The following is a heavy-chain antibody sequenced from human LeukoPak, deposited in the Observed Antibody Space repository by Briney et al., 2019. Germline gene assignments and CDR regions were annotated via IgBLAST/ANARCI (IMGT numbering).Heavy chain of an antibody. CDR3: ARSGISTVTTEPYYYGMDV. CDR1: GFTFSSYD. Sequence: GGSLRLSCAASGFTFSSYDMHWVRQATGKGLEWVSAIGTAGDTYYPGSVKGRFTISRENAKNSLYLQMNSLRAGDTAVYYCARSGISTVTTEPYYYGMDVWGQGTTVTVSS. CDR2: IGTAGDT. J-gene: IGHJ6*02. V-gene: IGHV3-13*04. D-gene: IGHD4-17*01.